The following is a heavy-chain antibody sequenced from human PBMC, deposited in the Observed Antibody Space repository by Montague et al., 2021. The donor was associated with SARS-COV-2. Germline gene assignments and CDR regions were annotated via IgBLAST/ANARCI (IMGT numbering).Heavy chain of an antibody. CDR2: IYHSGST. D-gene: IGHD2-2*02. CDR3: RVVPAGIPKGPNFYYMDV. J-gene: IGHJ6*03. Sequence: SETLSLTCAVYGGSFSVYSWSWIRQPPGKGLEWIGQIYHSGSTNYNPSLKSRVTISVDTSKNQFSLKLSSVTAADTALYYCRVVPAGIPKGPNFYYMDVWGKGTTVTVSS. CDR1: GGSFSVYS. V-gene: IGHV4-34*01.